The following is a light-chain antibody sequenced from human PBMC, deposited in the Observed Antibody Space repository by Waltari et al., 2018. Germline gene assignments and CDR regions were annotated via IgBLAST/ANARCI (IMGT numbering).Light chain of an antibody. CDR1: SSAIVYYNY. CDR2: EVS. CDR3: SSYAGSNML. V-gene: IGLV2-8*01. J-gene: IGLJ2*01. Sequence: QSALTQPPSASGSPGQSVTISCTGTSSAIVYYNYVSWNQQHPGKAPKLMIYEVSKRPSGVPDRFSGSKSGSTASLTVSGLQAEDEADYYCSSYAGSNMLFGGGTKLTVL.